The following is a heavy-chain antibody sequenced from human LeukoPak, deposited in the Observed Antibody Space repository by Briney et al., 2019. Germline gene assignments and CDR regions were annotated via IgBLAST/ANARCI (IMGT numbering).Heavy chain of an antibody. D-gene: IGHD3-22*01. J-gene: IGHJ4*02. CDR1: GFTFSSYA. Sequence: GGSPRLSCAASGFTFSSYAMSWVRQAPGKGLEWVSAISGSGGSTYYADSVKGRFTISRDNSKNTLYLQMNSLRAEDTAVYYCAKSYYYDSSGPRYFDYWGQGTLVTVSS. CDR3: AKSYYYDSSGPRYFDY. CDR2: ISGSGGST. V-gene: IGHV3-23*01.